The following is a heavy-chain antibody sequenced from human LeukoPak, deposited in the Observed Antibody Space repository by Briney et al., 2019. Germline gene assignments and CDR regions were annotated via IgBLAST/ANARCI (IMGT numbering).Heavy chain of an antibody. Sequence: ASVKVSCKASGYTFTGYYMHWVRQAPGQGLEWMGWINPNSGGTNYAQKLQGRVTMTRDTSISTAYIELSRLRSDDTAVYYCARARLIAAPGDLTSWGQGILVTVSS. CDR2: INPNSGGT. CDR3: ARARLIAAPGDLTS. J-gene: IGHJ5*02. CDR1: GYTFTGYY. D-gene: IGHD6-13*01. V-gene: IGHV1-2*02.